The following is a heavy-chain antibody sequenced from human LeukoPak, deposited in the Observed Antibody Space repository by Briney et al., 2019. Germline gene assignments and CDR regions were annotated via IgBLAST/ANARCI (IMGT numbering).Heavy chain of an antibody. V-gene: IGHV3-7*04. CDR1: GFTFSSYG. CDR2: IKQDGSEK. D-gene: IGHD5-24*01. Sequence: PGGSLRLSCAASGFTFSSYGMHWVRQAPGKGLEWVANIKQDGSEKYYVDSVKGRFTISRDNAKNSLYLQMNSLRAEDTAVYYCARGGTRYDAFDIWGQGTMVTVSS. J-gene: IGHJ3*02. CDR3: ARGGTRYDAFDI.